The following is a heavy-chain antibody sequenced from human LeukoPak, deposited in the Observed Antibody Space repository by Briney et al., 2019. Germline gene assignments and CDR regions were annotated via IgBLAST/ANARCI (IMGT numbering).Heavy chain of an antibody. CDR1: GFTFSSYW. J-gene: IGHJ3*02. Sequence: GGSLRLSCAASGFTFSSYWMSWVRQAPGKGPEWVANIKQDGSEKYYVDSVRGRFTISRDNAKNSLYLQMNSLRAEDTAVYYCARDAFSRISVFGVVSDAFDIWGQGTMVTVSS. D-gene: IGHD3-3*01. CDR3: ARDAFSRISVFGVVSDAFDI. V-gene: IGHV3-7*01. CDR2: IKQDGSEK.